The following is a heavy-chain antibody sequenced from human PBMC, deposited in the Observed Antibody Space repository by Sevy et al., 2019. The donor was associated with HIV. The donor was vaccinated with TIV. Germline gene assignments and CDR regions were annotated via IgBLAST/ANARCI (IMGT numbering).Heavy chain of an antibody. CDR3: ARVPTYYFGSGTYFDY. Sequence: VSVKVSCKASGYTFSSNGIAWVRQAPGQGLQWMGWIGVYNGNSKYAQTLQDRLTMTTDTSTSTAYMELKSLRSDDTAVYYCARVPTYYFGSGTYFDYWGHGTLVTVSS. D-gene: IGHD3-10*01. CDR1: GYTFSSNG. CDR2: IGVYNGNS. V-gene: IGHV1-18*01. J-gene: IGHJ4*01.